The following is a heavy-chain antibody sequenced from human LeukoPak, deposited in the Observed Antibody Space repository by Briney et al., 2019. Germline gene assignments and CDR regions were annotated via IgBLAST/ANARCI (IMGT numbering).Heavy chain of an antibody. D-gene: IGHD2-8*01. CDR1: GASFNSYY. V-gene: IGHV4-34*01. CDR3: ARGPVALPNERLNFFFDF. CDR2: VNHDGDT. J-gene: IGHJ5*01. Sequence: SETLSLTCAVYGASFNSYYWTWIRQSPDKGLEWIGEVNHDGDTNVNPSLRSRVAMSVDASKNQFSLKLTSVTATDTAVYFCARGPVALPNERLNFFFDFWGQGTLVTVSS.